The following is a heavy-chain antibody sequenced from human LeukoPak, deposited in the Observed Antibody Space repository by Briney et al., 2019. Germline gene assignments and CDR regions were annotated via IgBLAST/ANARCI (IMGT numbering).Heavy chain of an antibody. D-gene: IGHD3-22*01. J-gene: IGHJ4*02. CDR2: IYYSGST. CDR1: GGSISSSSYY. CDR3: ARDPSSGDYYDSSGPFGY. V-gene: IGHV4-39*07. Sequence: SETLSLTCTVSGGSISSSSYYWGWIRQPPGEGLEWIGSIYYSGSTYYNPSLKSRVTISVDTSKNQFSLKLSSVTAADTAVYYCARDPSSGDYYDSSGPFGYWGQGTLVTVSS.